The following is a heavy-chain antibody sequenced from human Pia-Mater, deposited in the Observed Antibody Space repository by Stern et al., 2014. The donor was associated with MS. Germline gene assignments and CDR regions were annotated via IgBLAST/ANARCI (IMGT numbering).Heavy chain of an antibody. Sequence: VQLVESGGGLVQPGGSLRLSCAASGFTFNQYVMSWVRQSPGQGLEWVSGISGDAQTPYYAAFVQGPFTLSSATPPNTPYLQMNSLRAEDTALYFCAKGDTHYSSGWGGFYYYYGMDVWGQGTSVTVSS. D-gene: IGHD6-19*01. V-gene: IGHV3-23*04. CDR3: AKGDTHYSSGWGGFYYYYGMDV. J-gene: IGHJ6*02. CDR2: ISGDAQTP. CDR1: GFTFNQYV.